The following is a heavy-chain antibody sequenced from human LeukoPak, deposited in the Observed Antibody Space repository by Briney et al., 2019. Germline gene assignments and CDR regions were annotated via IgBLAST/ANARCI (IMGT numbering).Heavy chain of an antibody. CDR1: GYTFTSYD. V-gene: IGHV1-8*01. D-gene: IGHD3-16*01. J-gene: IGHJ5*02. Sequence: ASVKVSCKASGYTFTSYDINWVRQATGQGLEWMGRMNPNSGNTGYAQKFQGRVTMTRNTSISTAYMELSSLRSEDTAVYYCARSRIMRIPRQNWFDPWGQGTLVTVSS. CDR3: ARSRIMRIPRQNWFDP. CDR2: MNPNSGNT.